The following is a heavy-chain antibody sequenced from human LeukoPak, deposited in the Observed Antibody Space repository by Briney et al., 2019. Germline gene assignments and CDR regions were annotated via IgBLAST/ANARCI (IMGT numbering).Heavy chain of an antibody. Sequence: SVKVSCKASGCTFSSYAISWVRQAPGQGLEWMGRIIPIFGTANYAQKFQGRVTITTDESTSTAYMELSSLRSEDTAVYYCARESYYDSNDAFDIWGQETMVTVSS. CDR3: ARESYYDSNDAFDI. J-gene: IGHJ3*02. CDR1: GCTFSSYA. V-gene: IGHV1-69*05. D-gene: IGHD3-22*01. CDR2: IIPIFGTA.